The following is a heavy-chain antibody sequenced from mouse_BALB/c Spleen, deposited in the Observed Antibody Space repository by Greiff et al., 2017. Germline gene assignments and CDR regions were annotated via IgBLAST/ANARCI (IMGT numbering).Heavy chain of an antibody. CDR1: GYSITSGYY. J-gene: IGHJ3*01. CDR2: ISYDGSN. CDR3: ARDQEVAY. Sequence: EVKLQQSGPGLVKPSQSLSLTCSVTGYSITSGYYWNWIRQFPGNKLEWMGYISYDGSNNYNPSLKNRISITRDTSKNQFFLKLNSVTTEDTATYYCARDQEVAYWGQGTLVTVSA. V-gene: IGHV3-6*02. D-gene: IGHD3-2*02.